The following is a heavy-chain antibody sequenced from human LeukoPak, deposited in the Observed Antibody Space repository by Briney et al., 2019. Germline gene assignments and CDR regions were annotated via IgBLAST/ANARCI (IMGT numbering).Heavy chain of an antibody. D-gene: IGHD3-3*01. CDR3: ARDFYDFWSGYNYYYGMDV. CDR2: ISSSSSYI. V-gene: IGHV3-21*01. J-gene: IGHJ6*02. CDR1: GFTFSSYS. Sequence: GGSLRLSCAASGFTFSSYSMNWVRQAPGKGLEWVSSISSSSSYIYYADSVKGRFTISRDNAKNSLYLQMNSLRAEDTAVYYCARDFYDFWSGYNYYYGMDVWGQGTTVTVSS.